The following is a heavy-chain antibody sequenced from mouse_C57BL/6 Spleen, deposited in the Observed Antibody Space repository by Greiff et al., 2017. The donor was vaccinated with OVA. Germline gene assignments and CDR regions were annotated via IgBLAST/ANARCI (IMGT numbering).Heavy chain of an antibody. CDR3: ARGFITTAMDY. CDR1: GFTFSDYG. D-gene: IGHD1-1*01. J-gene: IGHJ4*01. CDR2: ISSGSSTI. V-gene: IGHV5-17*01. Sequence: EVHLVESGGGLVKPGGSLKLSCAASGFTFSDYGMHWVRQAPEKGLEWVAYISSGSSTIYYADTVKGRFTISRDNAKNTLFLQMTSLRSEDTAMYYCARGFITTAMDYWGQGTSVTVSS.